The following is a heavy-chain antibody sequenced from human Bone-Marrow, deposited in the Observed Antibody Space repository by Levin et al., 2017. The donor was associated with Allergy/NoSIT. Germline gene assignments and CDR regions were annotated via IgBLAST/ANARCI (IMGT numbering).Heavy chain of an antibody. Sequence: SETLSLTCAVYGGSFSGYYWSWIRQPPGKGLEWIGKIDHSGTSNYTPSPESRVTISADMSKNQFYLKMNSVTAADTAVYFCARGLWGGSRYTWGYWGQGALVTVSS. CDR3: ARGLWGGSRYTWGY. CDR2: IDHSGTS. J-gene: IGHJ4*02. D-gene: IGHD3-16*02. V-gene: IGHV4-34*01. CDR1: GGSFSGYY.